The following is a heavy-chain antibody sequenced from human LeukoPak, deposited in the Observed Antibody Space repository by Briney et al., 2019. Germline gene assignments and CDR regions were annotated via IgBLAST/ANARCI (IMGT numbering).Heavy chain of an antibody. J-gene: IGHJ4*02. CDR2: IYYSGST. Sequence: PSETLSLTCTVSGGSISSYYWSWIRQPPGKGLEWIGYIYYSGSTNYNPSLKSRVTISVDTSKNQFSLKLSSMTAADTAVYYCARDYWNDGLFDYWGQGTLVTVSS. V-gene: IGHV4-59*01. CDR1: GGSISSYY. CDR3: ARDYWNDGLFDY. D-gene: IGHD1-1*01.